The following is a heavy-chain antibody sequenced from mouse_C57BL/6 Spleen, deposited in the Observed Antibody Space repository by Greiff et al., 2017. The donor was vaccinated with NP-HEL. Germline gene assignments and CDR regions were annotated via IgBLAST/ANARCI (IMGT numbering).Heavy chain of an antibody. V-gene: IGHV1-55*01. CDR1: GYTFTSYW. J-gene: IGHJ3*01. CDR3: ARGYYGTPFAY. CDR2: IYPGSGST. Sequence: QVQLQQPGAELVKPGASVKMSCKASGYTFTSYWITWVKQRPGQGLEWIGDIYPGSGSTNYNEKFKSKATLTVDTSSSTAYMPLSSLTSEDAAVYYCARGYYGTPFAYWGQGTLVTVSA. D-gene: IGHD1-1*01.